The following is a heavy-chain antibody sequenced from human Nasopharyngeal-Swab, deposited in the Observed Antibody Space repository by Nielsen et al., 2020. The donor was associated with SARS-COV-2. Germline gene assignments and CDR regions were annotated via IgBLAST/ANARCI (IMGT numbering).Heavy chain of an antibody. CDR1: GGSISSYY. CDR2: IYYSGST. D-gene: IGHD6-13*01. V-gene: IGHV4-59*13. J-gene: IGHJ4*02. Sequence: SETLSLTCTVSGGSISSYYWSWIRQPPGKGLEWIGYIYYSGSTNYNPSLKSRVTISVDTSKNQFFLKLSSVTAADTAVYYCARGYHSSSLDYWGQGTLVTVSS. CDR3: ARGYHSSSLDY.